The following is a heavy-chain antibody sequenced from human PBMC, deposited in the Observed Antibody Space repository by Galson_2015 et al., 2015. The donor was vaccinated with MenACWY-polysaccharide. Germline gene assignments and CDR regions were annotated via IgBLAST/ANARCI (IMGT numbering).Heavy chain of an antibody. J-gene: IGHJ5*02. D-gene: IGHD1-26*01. CDR1: GFTFSNSA. V-gene: IGHV3-23*01. Sequence: SLRLSCAASGFTFSNSAMSWVRQAPGKGLEWVSGISASGGNTYYADSVRGRFTISRDNSKNTLYLQMNSLRAEDTAVYYCAKVGATTFNWFDPWGQGTLVTVSS. CDR3: AKVGATTFNWFDP. CDR2: ISASGGNT.